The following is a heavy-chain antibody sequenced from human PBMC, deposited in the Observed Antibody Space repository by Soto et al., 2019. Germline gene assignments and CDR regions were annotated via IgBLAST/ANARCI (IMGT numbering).Heavy chain of an antibody. CDR1: GFTFDDYA. J-gene: IGHJ4*02. CDR3: AKDIHDDILTGYYDY. V-gene: IGHV3-9*01. CDR2: ISWNSGSI. D-gene: IGHD3-9*01. Sequence: SLRLSCAASGFTFDDYAMHWVRQAPGKGLEWVSGISWNSGSIGYADSVKGRFTISRDNAKNSLYLQMNSLRAEDTALYYCAKDIHDDILTGYYDYWGQGTLVTVSS.